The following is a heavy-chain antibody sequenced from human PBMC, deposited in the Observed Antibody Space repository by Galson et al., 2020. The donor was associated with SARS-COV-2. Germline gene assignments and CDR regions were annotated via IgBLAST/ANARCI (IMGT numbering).Heavy chain of an antibody. CDR1: GFTFSSYA. CDR3: ARDGLTYYYDSSGLGYLGGSYCDY. CDR2: ISGSGGST. J-gene: IGHJ4*02. D-gene: IGHD3-22*01. V-gene: IGHV3-23*01. Sequence: GESLKISCAASGFTFSSYAMSWVRQAPGKGLEWVSAISGSGGSTYYADSVKGRFTISRDNAKNSLYLQMNSLRAEDTAVYYCARDGLTYYYDSSGLGYLGGSYCDYWGQGTLVTVSS.